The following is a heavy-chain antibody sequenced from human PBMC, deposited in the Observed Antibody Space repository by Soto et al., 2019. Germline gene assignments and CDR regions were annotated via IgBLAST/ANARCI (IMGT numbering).Heavy chain of an antibody. J-gene: IGHJ5*02. CDR3: AHIMVRGVIIEWFDP. Sequence: SGPTLVNPTQTLTLTCTFYGFSLSTSGVGVGWIRQPPGKALEWLALIYWDDDKRYSPSLKGRLTITKDTSKNQVVLTMTNMDPVDTATYYCAHIMVRGVIIEWFDPWGQGTLVTVSS. CDR2: IYWDDDK. V-gene: IGHV2-5*02. D-gene: IGHD3-10*01. CDR1: GFSLSTSGVG.